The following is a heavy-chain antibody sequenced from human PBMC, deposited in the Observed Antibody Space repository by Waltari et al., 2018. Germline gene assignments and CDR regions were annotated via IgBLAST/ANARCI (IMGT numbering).Heavy chain of an antibody. D-gene: IGHD3-3*01. CDR2: ISCIIDTA. J-gene: IGHJ4*02. Sequence: VQLVQSGAAVKKPGSSVKVSCKASVGTFSSYAISWVRQAPGQGLEWMGGISCIIDTATYARKVQSRVTMTEDESTRTAYMELSSQRSEDTAVYYCARGGGIRFLEWFRLDYWGQGTLVTVSS. V-gene: IGHV1-69*01. CDR3: ARGGGIRFLEWFRLDY. CDR1: VGTFSSYA.